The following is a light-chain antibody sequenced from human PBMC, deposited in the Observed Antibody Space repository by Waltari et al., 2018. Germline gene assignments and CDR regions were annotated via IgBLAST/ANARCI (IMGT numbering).Light chain of an antibody. CDR2: KVS. CDR3: MQGTHLGYT. Sequence: DVVLTQSPLSLPVTLGQPASISCRSSQSLVYSDGSTYLNWFHQMPGQSPRRLIYKVSNRDSWVPDRFCGCGSGTDFTLTISRVEAEDFGVYYCMQGTHLGYTFGQVTMLEFK. J-gene: IGKJ2*01. CDR1: QSLVYSDGSTY. V-gene: IGKV2-30*01.